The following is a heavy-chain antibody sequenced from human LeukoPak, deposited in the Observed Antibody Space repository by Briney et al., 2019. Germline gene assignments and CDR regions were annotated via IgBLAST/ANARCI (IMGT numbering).Heavy chain of an antibody. CDR3: AADLSSDILTGYTNDAFDI. CDR2: IVVGSGNT. D-gene: IGHD3-9*01. J-gene: IGHJ3*02. CDR1: GFTFTSSA. Sequence: TSVKVSCKASGFTFTSSAVQWVRQARGQRLEWIRWIVVGSGNTNYAQKFQERVTITRDMSTSTAYMELSSLRSEDTAVYYCAADLSSDILTGYTNDAFDIWGQGTMVTVSS. V-gene: IGHV1-58*01.